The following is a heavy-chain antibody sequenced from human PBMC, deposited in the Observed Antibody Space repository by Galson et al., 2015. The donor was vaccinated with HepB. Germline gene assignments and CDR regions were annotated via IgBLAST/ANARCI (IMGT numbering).Heavy chain of an antibody. D-gene: IGHD6-19*01. CDR3: ARPSIAVAGPFDY. V-gene: IGHV3-33*01. J-gene: IGHJ4*02. Sequence: SLRLSCAASGFTFSSYGMHWVRQAPGKGLEWVAVIWYDGSNKYYADSVKGRFTISRDNSKNTLYLQMNSLRAEDTAVYYCARPSIAVAGPFDYWGQGTLVTVSS. CDR2: IWYDGSNK. CDR1: GFTFSSYG.